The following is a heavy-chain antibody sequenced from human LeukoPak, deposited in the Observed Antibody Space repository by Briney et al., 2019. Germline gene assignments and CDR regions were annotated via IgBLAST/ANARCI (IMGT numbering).Heavy chain of an antibody. Sequence: GGPLSLPWVFPGFPFSNNALSWVGQPPGKGLGWSSGITDSGRSSYFADSVRGRFTISRDKSKNTLYLQMNSLRAEDTALYFCAKDGGGNCYDPIDYWGQGILVTVSS. CDR3: AKDGGGNCYDPIDY. CDR1: GFPFSNNA. J-gene: IGHJ4*02. CDR2: ITDSGRSS. V-gene: IGHV3-23*01. D-gene: IGHD2-21*01.